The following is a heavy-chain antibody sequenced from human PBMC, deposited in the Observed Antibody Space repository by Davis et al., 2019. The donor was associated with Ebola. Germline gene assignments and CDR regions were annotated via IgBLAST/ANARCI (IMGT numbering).Heavy chain of an antibody. D-gene: IGHD3-22*01. CDR1: GFTFSTYA. V-gene: IGHV3-23*01. CDR2: ISASGAST. Sequence: GGSLRLSCAASGFTFSTYAMNWVRQAPGKGLEWVSTISASGASTYFPDSVKGRFTNSVQGRFTISRDISRKFLYLQMNGLRAEDTALYYCTAYDSTFRNYWGQGTLVTVSS. J-gene: IGHJ4*02. CDR3: TAYDSTFRNY.